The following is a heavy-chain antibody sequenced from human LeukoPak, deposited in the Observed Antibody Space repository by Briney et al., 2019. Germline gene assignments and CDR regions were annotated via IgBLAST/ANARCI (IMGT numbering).Heavy chain of an antibody. Sequence: GGSLRLSCAASGFTVSTNYMSWVRQAPGKGLEWVSVIYSGGRTYYADSVKGRFTISRDNSKNTLYLQMNSLRAEDTAVYYCARGQDYDFWSGEVYGMDVWGQGTTVTVSS. CDR3: ARGQDYDFWSGEVYGMDV. CDR2: IYSGGRT. J-gene: IGHJ6*02. V-gene: IGHV3-53*01. D-gene: IGHD3-3*01. CDR1: GFTVSTNY.